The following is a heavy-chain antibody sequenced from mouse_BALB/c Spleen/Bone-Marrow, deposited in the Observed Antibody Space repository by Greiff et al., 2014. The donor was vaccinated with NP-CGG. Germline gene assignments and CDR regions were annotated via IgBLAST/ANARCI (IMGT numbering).Heavy chain of an antibody. J-gene: IGHJ4*01. V-gene: IGHV1-67*01. CDR3: ARYGYGSSYYAMDY. CDR1: GYTFTDYA. CDR2: ISTYSGNT. D-gene: IGHD1-1*01. Sequence: QVQLQQPGPELMRPGVSVKISCKGSGYTFTDYAMHWVKQSHAKSLEWIGVISTYSGNTNYNQKFKGKATMTVDKSSSTAYMELARLTSEDSAIYYCARYGYGSSYYAMDYWGQGTSVTVSS.